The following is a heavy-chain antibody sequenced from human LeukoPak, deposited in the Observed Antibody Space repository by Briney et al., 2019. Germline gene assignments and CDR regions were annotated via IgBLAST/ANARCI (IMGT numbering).Heavy chain of an antibody. CDR3: ARGGGYYPIDY. V-gene: IGHV3-53*01. D-gene: IGHD2-15*01. Sequence: HPGGSLRLSCAASGFTVNSNYMNWVRQAPGKVLEWVSALYSDGRTYYADSVKGRFTISRDTSKNTLYLQVNSLRAEDTAVYYCARGGGYYPIDYWGQGTLVTVSS. CDR2: LYSDGRT. J-gene: IGHJ4*02. CDR1: GFTVNSNY.